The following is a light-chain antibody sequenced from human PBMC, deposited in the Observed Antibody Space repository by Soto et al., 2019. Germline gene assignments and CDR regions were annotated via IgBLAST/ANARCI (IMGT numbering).Light chain of an antibody. CDR1: QVINRW. J-gene: IGKJ2*01. V-gene: IGKV1D-12*01. CDR3: QQPNRFPYT. CDR2: AIS. Sequence: DIQMTQSPSSVSASVGDRVTITCRASQVINRWLAWYQQKPGRAPKLMIYAISTLHSGVPSRFSGSGSRTDFTLTISSLQPEDFATYYFQQPNRFPYTFGQGTKLEIK.